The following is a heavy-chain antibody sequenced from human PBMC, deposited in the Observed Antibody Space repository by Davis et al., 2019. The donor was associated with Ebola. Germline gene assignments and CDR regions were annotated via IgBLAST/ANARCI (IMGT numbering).Heavy chain of an antibody. J-gene: IGHJ4*02. V-gene: IGHV3-53*01. CDR2: IYTGGST. CDR1: GFTVSSNY. D-gene: IGHD6-19*01. CDR3: SRTIHSKYSSGWYYFDY. Sequence: PGGSLRLSCAASGFTVSSNYMSWDRQAPGKGLEWVSVIYTGGSTHYADSVKGRFTISRDNSKNTLYLQMNSLRAEDTAVYYCSRTIHSKYSSGWYYFDYWGQGTLVTVSS.